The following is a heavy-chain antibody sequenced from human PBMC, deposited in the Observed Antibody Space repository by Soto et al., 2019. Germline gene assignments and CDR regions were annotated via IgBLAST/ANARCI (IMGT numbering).Heavy chain of an antibody. CDR1: GFTFSSYA. CDR2: IRGSGDNT. J-gene: IGHJ5*02. V-gene: IGHV3-23*01. CDR3: AKGGSGWYDN. Sequence: EVQLLESGGGLVQPGGSLRLSCAASGFTFSSYAMTWVRQAPGKGLEWVSAIRGSGDNTYYADSVKGRFTISRDNSKNTLYLQMNSLRAEDTAAYHCAKGGSGWYDNWGQGTQVTVSS. D-gene: IGHD2-15*01.